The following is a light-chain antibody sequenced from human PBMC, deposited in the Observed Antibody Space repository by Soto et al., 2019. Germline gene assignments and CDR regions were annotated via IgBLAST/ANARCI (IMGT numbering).Light chain of an antibody. Sequence: ALPLTQSPSSLSASVGDRVTITCRASQGISSALAWYQQKPGKAPKLLIYDASSLESGVPSRFSGSGSGTDFTLTISSLQPEDFATYYCQQFNNYPWTFGQGTKVEIK. J-gene: IGKJ1*01. CDR1: QGISSA. V-gene: IGKV1D-13*01. CDR2: DAS. CDR3: QQFNNYPWT.